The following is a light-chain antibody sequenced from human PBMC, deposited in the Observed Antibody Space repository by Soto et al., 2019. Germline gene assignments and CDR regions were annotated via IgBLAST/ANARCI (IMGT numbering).Light chain of an antibody. J-gene: IGKJ1*01. V-gene: IGKV1-6*01. CDR2: DAA. CDR3: LQDYTYPWT. Sequence: AIQLTQSPSSLSASVGDRFTITCRASPAIASFLAWYQQKPGTAPKLLIYDAATLQSGVPSRFSGSGSGTDFTLTISSLQPEDFATYYCLQDYTYPWTFGQGTKVDIK. CDR1: PAIASF.